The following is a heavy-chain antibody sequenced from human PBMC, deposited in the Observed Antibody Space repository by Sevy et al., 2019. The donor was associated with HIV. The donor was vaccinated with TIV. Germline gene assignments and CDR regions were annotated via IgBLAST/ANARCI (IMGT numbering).Heavy chain of an antibody. CDR1: GFTFSSYW. CDR2: INSDGSST. CDR3: AREVLVNWFDP. J-gene: IGHJ5*02. D-gene: IGHD2-2*01. V-gene: IGHV3-74*01. Sequence: GGSLRLSCAASGFTFSSYWMHWVRQTPGKGLVWVSRINSDGSSTSYADSVKGRFTISRDNAKKTLYLQMNSLRAEDTAVYYCAREVLVNWFDPWGQGTLVTVSS.